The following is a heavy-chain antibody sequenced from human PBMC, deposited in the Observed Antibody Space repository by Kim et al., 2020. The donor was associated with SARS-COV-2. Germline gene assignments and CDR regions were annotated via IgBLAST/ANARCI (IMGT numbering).Heavy chain of an antibody. V-gene: IGHV1-46*01. J-gene: IGHJ4*02. CDR3: ARQGRYGDYVYGY. Sequence: YAQKTKGRVTMTRDTSTSTVYMELSSLRSEDTAVYYCARQGRYGDYVYGYWGQGTLVTVSS. D-gene: IGHD4-17*01.